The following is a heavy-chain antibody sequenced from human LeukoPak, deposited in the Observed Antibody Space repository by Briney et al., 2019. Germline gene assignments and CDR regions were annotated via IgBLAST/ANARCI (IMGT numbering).Heavy chain of an antibody. CDR3: ARVLRSDCSSATCYSPFDI. CDR2: INSDGSST. J-gene: IGHJ3*02. D-gene: IGHD2-2*01. CDR1: GFTFSSYE. V-gene: IGHV3-74*01. Sequence: GGSLRLSCAASGFTFSSYEMNWVRQAPGKRLVWVSRINSDGSSTNYADSVKGRFTVSRDNAKNTLYLQTNSLRAEDTAVYYCARVLRSDCSSATCYSPFDIWGQGTIVTVSS.